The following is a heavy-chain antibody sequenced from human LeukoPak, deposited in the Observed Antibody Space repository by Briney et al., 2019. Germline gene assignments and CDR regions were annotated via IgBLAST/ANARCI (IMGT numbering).Heavy chain of an antibody. V-gene: IGHV3-23*01. Sequence: PGGSLRLSCAASGFTFSSYGMSWVRQAPGKGLEWVSAISGSGGSTYYADSVKGRFTISRDNAKNSLYLQMNSLRAEDTAVYYCARVLGQQPNVCFDYWGQGTLVTVSS. CDR3: ARVLGQQPNVCFDY. CDR1: GFTFSSYG. CDR2: ISGSGGST. J-gene: IGHJ4*02. D-gene: IGHD6-13*01.